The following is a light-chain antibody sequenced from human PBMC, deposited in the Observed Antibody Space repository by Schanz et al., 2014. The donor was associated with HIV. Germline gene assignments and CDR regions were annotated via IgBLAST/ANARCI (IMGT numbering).Light chain of an antibody. CDR2: EAD. CDR3: ISYTSDTVL. Sequence: QSALTQPASVSGSPGQSVTISCSGTNSDIGSYNLVSWYQYHPGKAPKLMIYEADKRPSGVSPRFSGSRSGNTASLTVSGLQPEDEADYYCISYTSDTVLFGGGTKVTVL. V-gene: IGLV2-14*02. CDR1: NSDIGSYNL. J-gene: IGLJ2*01.